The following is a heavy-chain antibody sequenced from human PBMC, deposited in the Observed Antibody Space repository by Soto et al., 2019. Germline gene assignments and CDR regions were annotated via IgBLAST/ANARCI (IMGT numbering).Heavy chain of an antibody. CDR1: GFSLSTSGVG. J-gene: IGHJ5*02. CDR2: IYWDDDK. Sequence: QITLKESGPTLVKPTQTLTLTCTFSGFSLSTSGVGVGWIRQPPGKALEWLALIYWDDDKRYSPSLKSRLTITKDTSKNQVVLTMTNMDPVDTATYYFAHSPYYYGSGSAWFDPWGQGTLVTVSS. CDR3: AHSPYYYGSGSAWFDP. V-gene: IGHV2-5*02. D-gene: IGHD3-10*01.